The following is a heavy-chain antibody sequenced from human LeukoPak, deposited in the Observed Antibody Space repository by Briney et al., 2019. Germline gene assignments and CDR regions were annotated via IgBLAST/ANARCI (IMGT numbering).Heavy chain of an antibody. CDR2: ISSSSYI. Sequence: PGGSLRFSCAASGFTFSSYSMHWVRQAPGKGLEWVSSISSSSYIYYADSVKGRFTISRDNAKTSLYLQMNSLRAEDTAVYYCAREGYGDRPCDYWGQGTLVTVSS. V-gene: IGHV3-21*01. CDR3: AREGYGDRPCDY. CDR1: GFTFSSYS. J-gene: IGHJ4*02. D-gene: IGHD4-17*01.